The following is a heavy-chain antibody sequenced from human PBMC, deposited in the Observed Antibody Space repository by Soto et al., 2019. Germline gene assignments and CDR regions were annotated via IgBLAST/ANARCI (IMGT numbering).Heavy chain of an antibody. D-gene: IGHD5-12*01. CDR1: GFTFSNAW. CDR2: IKSKTDGGTT. J-gene: IGHJ4*02. V-gene: IGHV3-15*01. Sequence: GGSLRLSCAASGFTFSNAWMSWVRQAPGKGLEWVGRIKSKTDGGTTDYAAPVKGRFTISRDDSKNTLYLQMNSLKTEDTAVYYLTTYSGHDLDYFDYRGQGTLVTVSS. CDR3: TTYSGHDLDYFDY.